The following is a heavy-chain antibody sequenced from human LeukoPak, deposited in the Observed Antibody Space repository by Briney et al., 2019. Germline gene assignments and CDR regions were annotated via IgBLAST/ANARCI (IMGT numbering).Heavy chain of an antibody. D-gene: IGHD1-26*01. CDR3: ARVLSGSYFQH. J-gene: IGHJ1*01. V-gene: IGHV4-61*02. CDR1: GGPISSCSYY. CDR2: IYTSGST. Sequence: SQTLSLTCTVSGGPISSCSYYWSWIRQPAGKGLEWIGRIYTSGSTNYNPSLKSRVIISVDTSKNQFSLKLSSVTAADTAVYCCARVLSGSYFQHWGQGTLVTVSS.